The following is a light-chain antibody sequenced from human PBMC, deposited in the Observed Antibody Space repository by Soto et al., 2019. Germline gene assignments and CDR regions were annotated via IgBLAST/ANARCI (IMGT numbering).Light chain of an antibody. V-gene: IGKV1-39*01. Sequence: TQMXRSPCSVCASVGDRVSITCRASQRISSYLNCYQQKTGKAPKLVIYAASSLQSGVPSRLSGSGSGKDFTLTISSLQPEDFAGYYCQQSYNTPYTFGQGTKVDIK. J-gene: IGKJ2*01. CDR1: QRISSY. CDR2: AAS. CDR3: QQSYNTPYT.